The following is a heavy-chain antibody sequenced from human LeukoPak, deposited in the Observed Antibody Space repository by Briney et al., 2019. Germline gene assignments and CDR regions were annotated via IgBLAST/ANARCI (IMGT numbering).Heavy chain of an antibody. CDR1: GYTFTSYD. CDR3: ASARSIVVVTAIEVGYYFDY. V-gene: IGHV1-8*01. J-gene: IGHJ4*02. Sequence: ASVKVSCKASGYTFTSYDINWVRQATGQGLEWMGWMNPNSGNTGYAQKFQGRVTMTRNTSISTAYMELSSLRSEDTAVYYCASARSIVVVTAIEVGYYFDYWGQGTLVTVSS. CDR2: MNPNSGNT. D-gene: IGHD2-21*02.